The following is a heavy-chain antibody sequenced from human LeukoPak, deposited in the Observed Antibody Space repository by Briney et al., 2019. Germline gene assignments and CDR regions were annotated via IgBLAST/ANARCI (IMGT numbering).Heavy chain of an antibody. V-gene: IGHV3-30*04. Sequence: GGSLGLSYAASGFTFSSYAMHWVRQAPGKGLEWVAVISYDGSNKYYADSVKGRFTISRDNSKNTLYLQMNSLRAEDTAVYYCARSVAVAAPFDYWGQGTLVTVSS. D-gene: IGHD6-19*01. CDR2: ISYDGSNK. CDR1: GFTFSSYA. J-gene: IGHJ4*02. CDR3: ARSVAVAAPFDY.